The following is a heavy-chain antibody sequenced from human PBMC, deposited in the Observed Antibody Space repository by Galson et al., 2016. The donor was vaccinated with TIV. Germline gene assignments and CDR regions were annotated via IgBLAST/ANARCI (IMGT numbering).Heavy chain of an antibody. D-gene: IGHD3-10*01. J-gene: IGHJ4*02. CDR1: GYTFTDTY. V-gene: IGHV1-2*02. CDR3: ARWRPLWGYGSGTYYDLGSYA. CDR2: ISPDSGDT. Sequence: SVKVSCKASGYTFTDTYIHWVRQAPGQGPQWMGWISPDSGDTDYAQKFQGRVTMTRATSITTAYMELSGLRSDDTAVYYCARWRPLWGYGSGTYYDLGSYAGGQGTLVTVSS.